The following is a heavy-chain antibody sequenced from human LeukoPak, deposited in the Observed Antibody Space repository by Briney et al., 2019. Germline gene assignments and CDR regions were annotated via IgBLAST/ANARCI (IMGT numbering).Heavy chain of an antibody. CDR2: IYYSGST. CDR1: GGTIRSYY. D-gene: IGHD1-26*01. CDR3: ARVGATGSGDFDY. V-gene: IGHV4-59*01. Sequence: PSETLSLTCNVSGGTIRSYYWSWIRQPPGKGLEWIGYIYYSGSTNYNPSLKSRVTISVDTSKNQFSLKLNSVTAADTAVYYCARVGATGSGDFDYWGQGTLVTVSS. J-gene: IGHJ4*02.